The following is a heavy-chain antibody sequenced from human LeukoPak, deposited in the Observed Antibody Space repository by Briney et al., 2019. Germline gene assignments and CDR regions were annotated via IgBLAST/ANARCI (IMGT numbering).Heavy chain of an antibody. CDR1: GFTVSSNY. CDR2: IYSGGST. V-gene: IGHV3-66*01. J-gene: IGHJ4*02. Sequence: PGGSLRLSCAASGFTVSSNYMSWVRQAPVKGLEWVSVIYSGGSTYYADSVKGRFTISRDNSKNTLYLQMNSLRAEDTAVYYCARTDYSNYGAPFDYWGQGTLVTVSS. CDR3: ARTDYSNYGAPFDY. D-gene: IGHD4-4*01.